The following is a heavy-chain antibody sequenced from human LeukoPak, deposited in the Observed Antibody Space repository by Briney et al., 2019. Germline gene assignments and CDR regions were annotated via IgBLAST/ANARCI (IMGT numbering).Heavy chain of an antibody. Sequence: SETLSLTCTVSGGSIISYYWSWIRQPPGKGLEWIGYIYYSGSTNYNPSLKSRVTISVDTSKNQFYLKLSSVTAADTAVYYCARERGGYCSSTSCYTNPFDYLRQGTLVTVPS. J-gene: IGHJ4*02. D-gene: IGHD2-2*02. CDR1: GGSIISYY. CDR2: IYYSGST. V-gene: IGHV4-59*01. CDR3: ARERGGYCSSTSCYTNPFDY.